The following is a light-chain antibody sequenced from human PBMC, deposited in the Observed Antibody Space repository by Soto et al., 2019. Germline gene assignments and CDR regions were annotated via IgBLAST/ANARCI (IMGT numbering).Light chain of an antibody. Sequence: QSVRTQPPSASGTPGQRVSISCSGSNSNIGTNTVNWYQQFPGTAPKLLIYNNNQRPSGVPDRFSGSKSATSASLAISGLQSEDEADYDCAAWDNSLTTFYVFGTRTKVTVL. CDR2: NNN. CDR1: NSNIGTNT. V-gene: IGLV1-44*01. CDR3: AAWDNSLTTFYV. J-gene: IGLJ1*01.